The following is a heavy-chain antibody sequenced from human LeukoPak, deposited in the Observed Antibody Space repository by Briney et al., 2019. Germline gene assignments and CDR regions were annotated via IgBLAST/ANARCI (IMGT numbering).Heavy chain of an antibody. CDR3: ARATNNWYPGFDF. Sequence: PGGSLRLTCAASGFRFSSYWMSWARQAPGKGLEWVANIKEDGSEKYYVDSVKGRITISRDNAKNSLYLQMNSLRVEDTAVYYCARATNNWYPGFDFWGQGTLVTVSS. J-gene: IGHJ4*02. CDR1: GFRFSSYW. D-gene: IGHD1-20*01. V-gene: IGHV3-7*04. CDR2: IKEDGSEK.